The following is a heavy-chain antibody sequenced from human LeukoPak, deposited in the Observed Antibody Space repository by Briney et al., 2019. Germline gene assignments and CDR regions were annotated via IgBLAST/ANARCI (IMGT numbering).Heavy chain of an antibody. Sequence: GGSLRLSCAASGFTFSSYAMSWVRQAPGRGLEWVSVISGSGGSTYYADSVKGRFTISRDNSKNTLYLQMNSLRAEDTAVYYCAKPTNMLYYSGMDVWGQGTTVTVSS. D-gene: IGHD2-8*01. V-gene: IGHV3-23*01. CDR1: GFTFSSYA. J-gene: IGHJ6*02. CDR2: ISGSGGST. CDR3: AKPTNMLYYSGMDV.